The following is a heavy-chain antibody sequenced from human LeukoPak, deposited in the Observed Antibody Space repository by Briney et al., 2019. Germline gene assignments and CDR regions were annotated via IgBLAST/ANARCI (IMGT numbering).Heavy chain of an antibody. CDR3: ARHARATYYYGSGSYVDY. CDR2: IYYSGST. J-gene: IGHJ4*02. Sequence: SETLSLTCTVSGGSISSSSYYWGWLRQPPGKGLEWIGSIYYSGSTYYNPSLKSRVTISVDTSKNQFSLKLSSVTAADTAVYYCARHARATYYYGSGSYVDYWGQGTLVTVSS. CDR1: GGSISSSSYY. V-gene: IGHV4-39*01. D-gene: IGHD3-10*01.